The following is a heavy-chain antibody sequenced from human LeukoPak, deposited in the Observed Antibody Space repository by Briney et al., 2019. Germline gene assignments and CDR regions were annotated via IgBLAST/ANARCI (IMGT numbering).Heavy chain of an antibody. V-gene: IGHV1-69*13. Sequence: ASVKVSCKASGGTFSSYAISWVRQAPGQGLEWMGGIIPIFGTANYAQKFQGRVTITADESTSTAYMELSSLRSEDTAVYYCARALREQHVFFEGGYWGQGTLVTVSS. CDR3: ARALREQHVFFEGGY. CDR1: GGTFSSYA. CDR2: IIPIFGTA. D-gene: IGHD6-6*01. J-gene: IGHJ4*02.